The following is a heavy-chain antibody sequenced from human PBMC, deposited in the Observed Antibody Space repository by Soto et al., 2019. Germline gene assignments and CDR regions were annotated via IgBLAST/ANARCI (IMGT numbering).Heavy chain of an antibody. V-gene: IGHV4-31*03. CDR1: GGSISSGGYY. D-gene: IGHD5-18*01. J-gene: IGHJ6*02. CDR3: ARDWRGYSYGYYYYYGMDV. CDR2: IYYSGST. Sequence: SETLSLTCTVSGGSISSGGYYRSWIRQHPGKGLEWIGYIYYSGSTYYNPSLKSRVTISVDTSKNQFSLKLSSVTAADTAVYYCARDWRGYSYGYYYYYGMDVWGQGTTVTVSS.